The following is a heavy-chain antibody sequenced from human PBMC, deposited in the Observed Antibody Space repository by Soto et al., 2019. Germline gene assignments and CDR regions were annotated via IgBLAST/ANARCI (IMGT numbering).Heavy chain of an antibody. CDR2: ISDSSSTI. J-gene: IGHJ4*02. CDR3: AKTPGYYYDSTGYHFDY. CDR1: GFTFSTYY. V-gene: IGHV3-48*01. D-gene: IGHD3-22*01. Sequence: PGGSLRLACAASGFTFSTYYMDWVRQAPGKGLEWVSYISDSSSTIHYADSVKGRFTISRDNAKNSLYLQMNSLRAEDTAVYYCAKTPGYYYDSTGYHFDYGGQGTLVTVSS.